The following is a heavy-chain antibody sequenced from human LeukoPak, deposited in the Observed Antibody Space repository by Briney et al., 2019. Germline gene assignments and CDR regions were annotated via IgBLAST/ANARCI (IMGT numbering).Heavy chain of an antibody. Sequence: PGGSLRLSCAASGFTFRYAWMSWVRQAPGKGLEWVGRIKSKTDGGRTDYAAPVTGRFTISRDDSKNTLYLQMNSLKTEDTAVYYCTTDYDFWRGYPPYYFDYWGQGTLVTVSS. V-gene: IGHV3-15*01. CDR1: GFTFRYAW. CDR2: IKSKTDGGRT. CDR3: TTDYDFWRGYPPYYFDY. D-gene: IGHD3-3*01. J-gene: IGHJ4*02.